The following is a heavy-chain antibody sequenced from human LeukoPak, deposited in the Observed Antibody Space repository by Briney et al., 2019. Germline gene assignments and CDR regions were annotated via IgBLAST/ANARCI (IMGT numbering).Heavy chain of an antibody. J-gene: IGHJ2*01. CDR3: AKKGVPHWYFDL. D-gene: IGHD3-16*01. V-gene: IGHV3-9*01. CDR2: ISWNSGSI. Sequence: GRSLRLSCAASGFTFDDYAMPWVRQAPGKGLEWVSGISWNSGSIGYADSVKGRFTISRDNAKNSLYLQMNSLRAEDTALYYCAKKGVPHWYFDLWGRGTLVTVSS. CDR1: GFTFDDYA.